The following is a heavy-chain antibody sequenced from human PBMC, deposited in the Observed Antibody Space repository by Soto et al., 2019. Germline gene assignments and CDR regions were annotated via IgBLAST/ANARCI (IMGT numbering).Heavy chain of an antibody. D-gene: IGHD2-2*02. CDR2: INHSGST. CDR3: ARGRRIVVVPAAIGWFDP. J-gene: IGHJ5*02. V-gene: IGHV4-34*01. Sequence: SETLSLTCAVYGGPFSGYYWSWIRQPPGKGLEWIGEINHSGSTNYNPSLKSRVTISVDTSKNQFSLKLSSVTAADTAVYYCARGRRIVVVPAAIGWFDPWGQGTLVTVSS. CDR1: GGPFSGYY.